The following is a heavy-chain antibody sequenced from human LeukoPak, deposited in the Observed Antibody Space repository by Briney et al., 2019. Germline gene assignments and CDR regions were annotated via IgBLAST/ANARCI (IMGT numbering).Heavy chain of an antibody. CDR1: GGSISSSDYY. J-gene: IGHJ5*02. D-gene: IGHD2-2*02. CDR3: ARAQDIVVVPAAIRRWFDP. CDR2: MFYNGAT. V-gene: IGHV4-39*07. Sequence: SETLPLTCIVSGGSISSSDYYWGWIRQPPGRGLEWIGTMFYNGATKSNPSLSSRVTMSIDKSKNQFSLKLRSVTAADTAVYYCARAQDIVVVPAAIRRWFDPWGQGTLVTVSS.